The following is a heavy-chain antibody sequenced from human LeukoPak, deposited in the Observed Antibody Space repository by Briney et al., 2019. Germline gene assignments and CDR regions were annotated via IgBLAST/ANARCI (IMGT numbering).Heavy chain of an antibody. D-gene: IGHD3-3*01. CDR1: GGSISSHY. CDR3: ARLGTIFGVGNWFDP. J-gene: IGHJ5*02. CDR2: IYYSGST. Sequence: SETLSLTCTVSGGSISSHYWSWIRQPPGKGLEWIGYIYYSGSTNYNPSLKSRVTISVDTSKNQFSLKLSSVTAADTAVYYCARLGTIFGVGNWFDPWGQGTLVAVSS. V-gene: IGHV4-59*08.